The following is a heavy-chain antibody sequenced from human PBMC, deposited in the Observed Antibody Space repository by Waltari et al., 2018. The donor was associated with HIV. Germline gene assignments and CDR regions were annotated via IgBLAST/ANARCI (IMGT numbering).Heavy chain of an antibody. V-gene: IGHV3-33*01. J-gene: IGHJ6*02. D-gene: IGHD7-27*01. Sequence: QVQLVESGGGVVQPGRSLRLSCAASGFTFSSCGMHWVRKAPGKGVEWMAIILYDGSDKYDGASLKGRFTISRDNSKKTLYLQMSSLRAEDTAVYYCARGIPQSNWGHYYDGMDVWGQGTTVTVSS. CDR2: ILYDGSDK. CDR3: ARGIPQSNWGHYYDGMDV. CDR1: GFTFSSCG.